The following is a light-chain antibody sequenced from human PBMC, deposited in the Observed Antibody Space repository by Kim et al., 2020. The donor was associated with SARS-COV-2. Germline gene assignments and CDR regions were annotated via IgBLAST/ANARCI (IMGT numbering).Light chain of an antibody. Sequence: GQRFTISCSGSTSNLGKNYVYWHQQLPGTAPRLLIAIDYERPSGVPDRFSGSRSGASASLAISGLRSEDEGYYYCAAWDDNLSGVVFGGGTQLTVL. J-gene: IGLJ2*01. CDR3: AAWDDNLSGVV. CDR1: TSNLGKNY. V-gene: IGLV1-47*02. CDR2: IDY.